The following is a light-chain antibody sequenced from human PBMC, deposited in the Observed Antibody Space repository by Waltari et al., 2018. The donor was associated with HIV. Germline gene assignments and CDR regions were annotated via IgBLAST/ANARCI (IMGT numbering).Light chain of an antibody. CDR3: QQYYITPPAT. J-gene: IGKJ2*01. V-gene: IGKV1-NL1*01. Sequence: DIQMTQSPSSLSASVGDRVTITCRASQAINNSLAWYQQKPGKAPKLLLYGASRLESGVPSRVSGRGSGTDYTLTISSLQPEDFASFYCQQYYITPPATFGQGTKLEIK. CDR1: QAINNS. CDR2: GAS.